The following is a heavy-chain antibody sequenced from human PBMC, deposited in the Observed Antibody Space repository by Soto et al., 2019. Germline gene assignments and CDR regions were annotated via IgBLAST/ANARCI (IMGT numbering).Heavy chain of an antibody. J-gene: IGHJ4*02. D-gene: IGHD3-22*01. CDR1: GFTFSSYA. CDR3: ARDQPTSLYYDSLEPAFDY. Sequence: GSLRLSCAASGFTFSSYAMHWVRQAPGKGLEWVAVISYDGSNKYYADSVKGRFTISRDNSKNTLYLQMNSLRAEDTAVYYCARDQPTSLYYDSLEPAFDYWGQGT. V-gene: IGHV3-30-3*01. CDR2: ISYDGSNK.